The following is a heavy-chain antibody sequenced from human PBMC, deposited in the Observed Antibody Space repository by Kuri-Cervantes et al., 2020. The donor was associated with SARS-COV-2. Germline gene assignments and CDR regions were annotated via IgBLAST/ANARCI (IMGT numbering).Heavy chain of an antibody. J-gene: IGHJ4*02. V-gene: IGHV4-61*01. CDR2: IYNSGST. CDR3: ARELGYSSAWSQGDYFDN. Sequence: SETLSLTCTVSGGSISSSTYYWSWIRQPPGKGLEWIGYIYNSGSTNYNPSLKSRVTISVDTSKNQFSLKLSSVTAADTAVYYCARELGYSSAWSQGDYFDNWGQGTLVTVSS. CDR1: GGSISSSTYY. D-gene: IGHD6-19*01.